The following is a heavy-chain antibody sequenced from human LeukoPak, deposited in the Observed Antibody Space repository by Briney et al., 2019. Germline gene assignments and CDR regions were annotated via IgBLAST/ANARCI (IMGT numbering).Heavy chain of an antibody. CDR1: GDSISNYY. CDR3: ARGNHYNWNSGYMDV. D-gene: IGHD1-7*01. J-gene: IGHJ6*03. Sequence: NTSETLSLTCSVSGDSISNYYWSWIRQPPGKGLEWIGYIFNSGSANYNPSLKSRVTISVDTSKNQFSLKLSSVTAADTAVYYCARGNHYNWNSGYMDVWGKGTTVTVSS. V-gene: IGHV4-59*01. CDR2: IFNSGSA.